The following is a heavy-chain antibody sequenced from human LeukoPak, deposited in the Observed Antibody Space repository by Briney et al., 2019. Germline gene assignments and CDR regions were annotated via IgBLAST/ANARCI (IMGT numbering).Heavy chain of an antibody. J-gene: IGHJ5*02. CDR2: INHSGST. Sequence: KSSETLSLTCAVYGGSFSGYYWSWIRQPPGKGLEWIGEINHSGSTNYNPSLKSRVTISVDTSKNQFSLKLSSVTAADTAVYYCARGRRTYYDFWSGPGPWGQGTLVTVS. CDR3: ARGRRTYYDFWSGPGP. V-gene: IGHV4-34*01. CDR1: GGSFSGYY. D-gene: IGHD3-3*01.